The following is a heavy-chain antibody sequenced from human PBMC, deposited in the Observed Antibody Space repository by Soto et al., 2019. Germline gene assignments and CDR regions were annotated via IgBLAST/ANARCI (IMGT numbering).Heavy chain of an antibody. CDR2: IGGSGDRT. J-gene: IGHJ4*02. CDR3: AKVPLRPYDFDY. D-gene: IGHD4-17*01. CDR1: GFTFSNYD. V-gene: IGHV3-23*01. Sequence: EVQLLDSGGGLVQPGGSLRLSCAASGFTFSNYDMTWVRQAPGKGLEWVSRIGGSGDRTYYADSVKGRFTISRDNSRNTLYLQMNSLRAEDTAMYYCAKVPLRPYDFDYWGQGALVTVSS.